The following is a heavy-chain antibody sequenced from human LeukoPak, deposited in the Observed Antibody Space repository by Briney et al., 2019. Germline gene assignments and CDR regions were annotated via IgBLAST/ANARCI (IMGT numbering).Heavy chain of an antibody. CDR3: AKPPGQLPGYYYYYYMDV. D-gene: IGHD2-2*01. J-gene: IGHJ6*03. CDR1: GFTFSSYE. V-gene: IGHV3-23*01. Sequence: GGSLRLSCAASGFTFSSYEMNWVRQAPGKGLEWVSAISGSGGSTYYADSVKGRFTISRDNSKNTLYLQMNSLRAEDTAVYYCAKPPGQLPGYYYYYYMDVWGKGTTVTVSS. CDR2: ISGSGGST.